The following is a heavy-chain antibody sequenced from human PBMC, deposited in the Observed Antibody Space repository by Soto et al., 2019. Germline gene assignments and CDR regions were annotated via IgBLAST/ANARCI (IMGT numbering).Heavy chain of an antibody. D-gene: IGHD2-2*03. V-gene: IGHV4-59*08. CDR2: IFYNGST. Sequence: QVQLQESGPGLVKPSETLSLTCTVSGGSISSYSWSWTRQPPGKGLEWIGYIFYNGSTNYNPSLKSRFTISVDTSKNHFSLSLASVTAADTAVYYCAKHLGCWPTVPDWGQGTLVTVSS. CDR3: AKHLGCWPTVPD. J-gene: IGHJ4*02. CDR1: GGSISSYS.